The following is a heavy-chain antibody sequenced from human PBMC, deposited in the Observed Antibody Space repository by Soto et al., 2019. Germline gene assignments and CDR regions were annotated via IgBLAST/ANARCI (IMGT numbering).Heavy chain of an antibody. D-gene: IGHD2-15*01. CDR1: GFTSNAFD. Sequence: GGSLRLSCSASGFTSNAFDMHWVRQSPGKGLEDTSVVTGNGGATYYADSVKGRFSISRGNSKNSLYLQMSNLRPDDTAVYFCVKGFGASGPALWGQGTLVTVSS. V-gene: IGHV3-64D*08. J-gene: IGHJ4*02. CDR2: VTGNGGAT. CDR3: VKGFGASGPAL.